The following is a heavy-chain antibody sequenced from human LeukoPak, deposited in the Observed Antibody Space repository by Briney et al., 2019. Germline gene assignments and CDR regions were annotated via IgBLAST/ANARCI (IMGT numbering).Heavy chain of an antibody. CDR1: GYTFTGYS. D-gene: IGHD3-10*01. J-gene: IGHJ4*02. Sequence: ASVKVSCKASGYTFTGYSIHWVRQAPGQGLEWMGWINPNSGGTNYAQKFQGRVTMTRDTSISTAYMELSRLRSDDTAVYYCARDVPPRGSGYDYWGQGTLVTVSS. CDR2: INPNSGGT. CDR3: ARDVPPRGSGYDY. V-gene: IGHV1-2*02.